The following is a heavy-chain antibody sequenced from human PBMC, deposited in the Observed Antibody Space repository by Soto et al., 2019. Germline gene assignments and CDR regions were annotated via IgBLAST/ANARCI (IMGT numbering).Heavy chain of an antibody. V-gene: IGHV1-69*13. J-gene: IGHJ5*02. CDR3: ARDWYCSGGSCRLGTWFDP. Sequence: PSVKVSCKASGGTFSSYAISWVRQAPGQGLEWMGGIIPIFGTANYAQKFQGRVTITADESTSTAYMELSSLRSEDTAVYYCARDWYCSGGSCRLGTWFDPWGQGTLVTVSS. CDR1: GGTFSSYA. D-gene: IGHD2-15*01. CDR2: IIPIFGTA.